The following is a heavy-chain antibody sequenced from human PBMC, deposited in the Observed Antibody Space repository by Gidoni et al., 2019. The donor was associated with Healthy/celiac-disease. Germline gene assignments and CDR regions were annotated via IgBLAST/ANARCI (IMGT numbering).Heavy chain of an antibody. J-gene: IGHJ4*02. V-gene: IGHV3-49*05. Sequence: EVQLVESGGGLVKPGRSLRLSCTASGFTFGDYAMSWFRQGPGKGLEWVGYIRSKAYGGSTEYAASVKGRLTISRDDSKSIASLQIYSLKTEDTGVYYCSRGGATFDYWGQGTLVTVSS. CDR3: SRGGATFDY. D-gene: IGHD1-26*01. CDR1: GFTFGDYA. CDR2: IRSKAYGGST.